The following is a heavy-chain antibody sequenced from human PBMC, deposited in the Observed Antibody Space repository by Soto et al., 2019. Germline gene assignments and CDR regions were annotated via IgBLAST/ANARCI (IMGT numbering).Heavy chain of an antibody. D-gene: IGHD3-10*01. Sequence: PVGSLRLSCAASGFTFSSYGMHWVRQAPGKGLEWVAVIWYDGSNKYYADSVKGRFTISRDNSKNTLYLQMNSLRAEDTAVYYCARFGKPGVYYYYGMDVWGQGTTVTVSS. CDR1: GFTFSSYG. CDR3: ARFGKPGVYYYYGMDV. CDR2: IWYDGSNK. V-gene: IGHV3-33*01. J-gene: IGHJ6*02.